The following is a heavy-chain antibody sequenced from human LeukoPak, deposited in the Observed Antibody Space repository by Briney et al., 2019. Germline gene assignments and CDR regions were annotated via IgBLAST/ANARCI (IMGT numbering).Heavy chain of an antibody. CDR1: GFIFSSYA. V-gene: IGHV3-23*01. Sequence: GGSLRLSCAASGFIFSSYAMSWVRQAPGKGLEWVSAISGSGGSTYYADSVKGRFTISRDNSENTLYLQMNSLRAEDTAVYYCATNSGYDYYFDYWGQGTLVTVSS. CDR3: ATNSGYDYYFDY. CDR2: ISGSGGST. J-gene: IGHJ4*02. D-gene: IGHD5-12*01.